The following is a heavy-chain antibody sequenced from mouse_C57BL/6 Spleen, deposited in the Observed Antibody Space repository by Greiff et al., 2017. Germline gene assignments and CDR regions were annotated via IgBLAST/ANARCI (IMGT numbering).Heavy chain of an antibody. D-gene: IGHD2-4*01. V-gene: IGHV1-80*01. J-gene: IGHJ1*03. Sequence: VQLLQSGAELVKPGASVKISCKASGYAFSSYWMNWVKQRPGKGLEWIGQIYPGDGDTNSNGKFKGKATLTADKSSSTAYVQLSSLTSENSAVYFCARDDYDWYLDVWGTGTTVTVSS. CDR1: GYAFSSYW. CDR2: IYPGDGDT. CDR3: ARDDYDWYLDV.